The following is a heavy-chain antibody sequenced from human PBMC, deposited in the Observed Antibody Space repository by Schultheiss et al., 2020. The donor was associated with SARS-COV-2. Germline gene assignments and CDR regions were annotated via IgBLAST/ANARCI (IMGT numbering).Heavy chain of an antibody. D-gene: IGHD3-3*01. CDR1: GFTVSSNY. CDR2: IYSGGST. J-gene: IGHJ4*02. V-gene: IGHV3-53*01. CDR3: ARGLRFRLLGEYYFDY. Sequence: GGSLRLSCAASGFTVSSNYMSWVRQAPGKGLEWVSVIYSGGSTYYTDSVKGRFTISRDNSKITLYLQMNSLRAEDTAVYYCARGLRFRLLGEYYFDYWGQGTLVTVSS.